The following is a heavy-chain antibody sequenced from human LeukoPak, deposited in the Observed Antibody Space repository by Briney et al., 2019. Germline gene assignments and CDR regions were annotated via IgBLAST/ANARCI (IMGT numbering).Heavy chain of an antibody. V-gene: IGHV3-33*01. D-gene: IGHD2-2*02. J-gene: IGHJ6*02. Sequence: PGGSLRLSCAASGFTFSSYGMHWVRQAPGKGLEWVAVIWYDGSNKYYADSVKGRFTISRDNSKNTLYLQMNSLRAEDTAVYYCAREDIVVVPAAIRTNYYYYGMDVWGQGTTVTVSS. CDR3: AREDIVVVPAAIRTNYYYYGMDV. CDR2: IWYDGSNK. CDR1: GFTFSSYG.